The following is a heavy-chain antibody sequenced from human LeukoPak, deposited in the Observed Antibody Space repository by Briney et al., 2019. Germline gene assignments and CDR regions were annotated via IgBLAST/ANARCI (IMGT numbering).Heavy chain of an antibody. Sequence: SETLSLTCTVSGGSISSYYWSWIRQPPGKGLEWIGYIYYSGSTNYNPSLKSRVTISVDTSKNQFSLKLSSVTAADTAVYYCARVGAPPIFYFDYWGQGTLVTV. V-gene: IGHV4-59*01. CDR2: IYYSGST. J-gene: IGHJ4*02. CDR1: GGSISSYY. CDR3: ARVGAPPIFYFDY.